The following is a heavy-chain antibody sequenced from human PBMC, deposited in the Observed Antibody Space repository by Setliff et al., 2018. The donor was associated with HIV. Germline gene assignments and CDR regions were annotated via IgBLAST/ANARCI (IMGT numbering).Heavy chain of an antibody. D-gene: IGHD1-26*01. Sequence: ASVKVSCKASGYTFTSYGMNWVRQAPGQGLEWTGWINTYTGNPTYAQDFTGRFVFSLDTSVSTAYLQISSLKAEDIAVYYCATRGEQPYFYGMDVWGQGTTVTVSS. CDR1: GYTFTSYG. CDR3: ATRGEQPYFYGMDV. CDR2: INTYTGNP. J-gene: IGHJ6*02. V-gene: IGHV7-4-1*02.